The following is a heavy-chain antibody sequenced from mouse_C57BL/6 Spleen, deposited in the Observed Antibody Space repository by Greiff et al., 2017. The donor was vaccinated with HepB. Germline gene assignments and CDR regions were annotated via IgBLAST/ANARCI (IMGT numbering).Heavy chain of an antibody. CDR2: IRLKSDNYAT. Sequence: EVKLMESGGGLVQPGGSMKLSCVASGFTFSNYWMNWVRQSPEKGLEWVAQIRLKSDNYATHYAESVKGRFTISRDDSKSSVYLQMNNLRAEDTGVYYCTVYYGGVYFDYWGQGTTLTVSS. J-gene: IGHJ2*01. V-gene: IGHV6-3*01. CDR3: TVYYGGVYFDY. CDR1: GFTFSNYW. D-gene: IGHD1-1*01.